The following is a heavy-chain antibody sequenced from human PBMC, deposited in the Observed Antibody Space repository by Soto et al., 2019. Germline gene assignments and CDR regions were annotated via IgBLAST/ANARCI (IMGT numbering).Heavy chain of an antibody. Sequence: QVQLVQSGAEVKKPGASVKVSCKASGYTFTSYGICWVREAPGQGLEWMGWISAYNGNTNYAQKPQGGFTMTTDKATSTAYRELRSLRSDDTAVYYCASFSERPHYYDIRMGPIVDYWGQGTLVTFSS. D-gene: IGHD3-22*01. J-gene: IGHJ4*02. CDR1: GYTFTSYG. CDR3: ASFSERPHYYDIRMGPIVDY. V-gene: IGHV1-18*01. CDR2: ISAYNGNT.